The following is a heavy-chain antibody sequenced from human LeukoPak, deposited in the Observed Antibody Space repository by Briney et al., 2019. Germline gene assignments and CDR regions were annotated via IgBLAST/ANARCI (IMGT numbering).Heavy chain of an antibody. J-gene: IGHJ4*02. CDR2: MNPNSGKT. D-gene: IGHD3-9*01. CDR1: GYTFTSYD. Sequence: ASVKGSCKASGYTFTSYDINGGRQATGQGLEWMGWMNPNSGKTRNAQNSSGRATMTRTTSISTANMELSSLRSEDTAVYYCARVLSRYYDILTGYRDLYYFDYWGQGTLVTVSS. CDR3: ARVLSRYYDILTGYRDLYYFDY. V-gene: IGHV1-8*01.